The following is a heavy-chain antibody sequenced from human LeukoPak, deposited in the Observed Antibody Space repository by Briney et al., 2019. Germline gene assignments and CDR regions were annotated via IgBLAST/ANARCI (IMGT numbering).Heavy chain of an antibody. CDR2: IRYDGSNK. J-gene: IGHJ3*01. Sequence: PGGSLRLSCAASGFTFSSYGMHWVRQAPGKGLEWVAFIRYDGSNKYYADSVKGRFTISRDNSKNTLYVQMNSLRAEDTAVYYCARDTDYAFDVWGQGTMVTVSS. CDR1: GFTFSSYG. CDR3: ARDTDYAFDV. V-gene: IGHV3-30*02.